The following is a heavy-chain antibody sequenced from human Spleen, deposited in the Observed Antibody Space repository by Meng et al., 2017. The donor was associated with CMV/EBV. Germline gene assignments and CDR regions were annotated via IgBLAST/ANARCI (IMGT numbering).Heavy chain of an antibody. CDR3: AKEVILRFLEWTSMDV. V-gene: IGHV3-48*03. D-gene: IGHD3-3*01. CDR2: ISSSGRTI. J-gene: IGHJ6*02. Sequence: GESLKISCAASGFTFRSYEMNWVRQAPGKGLEWVSYISSSGRTIYYADSVKGRFTISRDQAKNSLYLQMNSLRAEDTAVYYCAKEVILRFLEWTSMDVWGQGTTVTVSS. CDR1: GFTFRSYE.